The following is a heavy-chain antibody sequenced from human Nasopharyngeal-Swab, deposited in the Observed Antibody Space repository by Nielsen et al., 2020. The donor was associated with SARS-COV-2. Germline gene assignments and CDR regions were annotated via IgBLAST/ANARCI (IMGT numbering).Heavy chain of an antibody. CDR3: ARGEGVPDCSSTSCYAIGGLYYFDY. D-gene: IGHD2-2*01. CDR1: GGTFSSYS. Sequence: SVQVSCKASGGTFSSYSISWVRQAPAQGLEWMGGIIPIFGTANYAQNFQGRVTITADESTSTAYLELSSLRAEDTAVYYCARGEGVPDCSSTSCYAIGGLYYFDYWGQGTLVTVSS. CDR2: IIPIFGTA. V-gene: IGHV1-69*13. J-gene: IGHJ4*02.